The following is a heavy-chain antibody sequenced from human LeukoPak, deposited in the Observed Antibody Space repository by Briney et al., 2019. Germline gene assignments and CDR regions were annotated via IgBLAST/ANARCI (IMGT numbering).Heavy chain of an antibody. V-gene: IGHV3-33*01. CDR1: GFTFSSYG. CDR3: ARDRGYHSNPDY. Sequence: GRSLRLSCAASGFTFSSYGMQGVRQAPGKGLEWVAVIWFDGSTEYNADSVKGRFTISRDNSKNTLYLQVNTLRAEDTAVYYCARDRGYHSNPDYWGQGALVTVSS. D-gene: IGHD4-11*01. J-gene: IGHJ4*02. CDR2: IWFDGSTE.